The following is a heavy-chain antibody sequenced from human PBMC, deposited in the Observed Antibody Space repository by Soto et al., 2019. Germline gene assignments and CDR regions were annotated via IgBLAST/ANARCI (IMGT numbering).Heavy chain of an antibody. V-gene: IGHV3-21*01. CDR3: AKDSGCVNNACAYDP. CDR1: GFIFSDYT. CDR2: ISKGGDYI. J-gene: IGHJ5*02. Sequence: EVHLVESGGGLVKPGGSLRLTCAAYGFIFSDYTMNWVRQAPGKGLEWVSSISKGGDYIFYADKVKGRFTISRDNTMNPLHLQMTSLRVEDTAVYYCAKDSGCVNNACAYDPWGQGTLVTVSS. D-gene: IGHD1-20*01.